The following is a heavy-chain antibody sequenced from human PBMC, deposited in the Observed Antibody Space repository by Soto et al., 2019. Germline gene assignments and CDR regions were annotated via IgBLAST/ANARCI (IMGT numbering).Heavy chain of an antibody. V-gene: IGHV1-2*02. J-gene: IGHJ4*02. CDR3: ARGGITIFGVIDY. D-gene: IGHD3-3*01. CDR1: GYSFTDHY. CDR2: INPKSGGA. Sequence: ASVKVSCKASGYSFTDHYMHWVWQAPGQGLEWMGWINPKSGGANYGQKFQGRVTMTRDTSISTAYMELSRLGFDDTAVYYCARGGITIFGVIDYWGQGTLVTVSS.